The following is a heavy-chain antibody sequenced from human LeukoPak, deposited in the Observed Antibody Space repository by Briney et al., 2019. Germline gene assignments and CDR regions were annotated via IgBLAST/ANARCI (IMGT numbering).Heavy chain of an antibody. CDR2: IWYDGSHR. J-gene: IGHJ4*02. Sequence: GGPLRFSCVATAFTFSSHGMHWVRQAPGKGLEWVAVIWYDGSHRYYPDSVKGRFTISRDNSKNTLFLQMDSLRVDDTAVYYCVRDNAAADGALDYWGQGSLVTVSS. D-gene: IGHD5-24*01. V-gene: IGHV3-33*01. CDR3: VRDNAAADGALDY. CDR1: AFTFSSHG.